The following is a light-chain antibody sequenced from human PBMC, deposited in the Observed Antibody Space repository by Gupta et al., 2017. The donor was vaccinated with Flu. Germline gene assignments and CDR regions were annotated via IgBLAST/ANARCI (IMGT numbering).Light chain of an antibody. Sequence: SVLTQPPSVSVSPGQTATITCGGNKSGLKTVHWYQQKVGQAPQLVVFDDSVRPSGIPERFSGSKSATTATLTIARAEAGDEGDFYCQLLATEGDYVFGPGTTVSVL. J-gene: IGLJ1*01. CDR3: QLLATEGDYV. CDR2: DDS. CDR1: KSGLKT. V-gene: IGLV3-21*02.